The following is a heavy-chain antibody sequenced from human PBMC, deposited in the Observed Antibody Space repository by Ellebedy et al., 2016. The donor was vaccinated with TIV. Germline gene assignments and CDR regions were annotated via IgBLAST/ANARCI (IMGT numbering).Heavy chain of an antibody. Sequence: GESLKISXAASGSTFSGSAMHWVRQASGKGLEWVGRIGTKGANYATAYAASVTGRFTISRDDSKNTAYLQMNSLKSEDTAMYYCSRHTWSPVTGSDFFDSWGQGTLVTVSS. V-gene: IGHV3-73*01. CDR3: SRHTWSPVTGSDFFDS. CDR1: GSTFSGSA. D-gene: IGHD1-20*01. J-gene: IGHJ4*02. CDR2: IGTKGANYAT.